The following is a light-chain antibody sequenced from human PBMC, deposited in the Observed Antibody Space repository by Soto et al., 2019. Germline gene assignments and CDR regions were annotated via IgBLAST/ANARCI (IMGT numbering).Light chain of an antibody. J-gene: IGLJ3*02. CDR1: MRDVGAYNL. V-gene: IGLV2-14*01. Sequence: QSVLTQPASVSGSAGQSITISCSGTMRDVGAYNLVSWYQQHPGTAPKLIIYEARNRPSGISSRFSGSRSGNTASLTISGLQSEDEGDYYCSAYKARSTLVFGGGTKVTLL. CDR2: EAR. CDR3: SAYKARSTLV.